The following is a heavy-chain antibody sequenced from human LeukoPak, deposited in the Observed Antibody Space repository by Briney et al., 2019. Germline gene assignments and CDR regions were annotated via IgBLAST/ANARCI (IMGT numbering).Heavy chain of an antibody. V-gene: IGHV3-23*01. D-gene: IGHD3-3*01. Sequence: GGSLRLSCAASGFTFSSYAMSWVRQAPGKGLEWVSAISGSGGSTYYADSVKGRFTISRDNSKNTLYLQMNSLRAEDTAVYYCAKDGAFWSGYYKHAFDIWGQGTMVTVSS. J-gene: IGHJ3*02. CDR1: GFTFSSYA. CDR3: AKDGAFWSGYYKHAFDI. CDR2: ISGSGGST.